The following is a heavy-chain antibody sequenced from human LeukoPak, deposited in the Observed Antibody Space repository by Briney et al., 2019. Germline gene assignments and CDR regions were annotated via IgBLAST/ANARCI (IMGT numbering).Heavy chain of an antibody. D-gene: IGHD4-17*01. J-gene: IGHJ4*02. CDR3: AKGDYGDYEPLDY. CDR2: LAYDGTNQ. Sequence: GTSLTLSCAASGFTFNIYAMHWLRHAPGRGLEWVALLAYDGTNQYYADSVKGRFTISRDNSKNSLYLQMNSLRAEDTALYYCAKGDYGDYEPLDYWGQGTLVTVSS. V-gene: IGHV3-30*04. CDR1: GFTFNIYA.